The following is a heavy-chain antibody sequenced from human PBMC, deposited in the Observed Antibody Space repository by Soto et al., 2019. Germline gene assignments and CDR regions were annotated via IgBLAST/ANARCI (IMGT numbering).Heavy chain of an antibody. J-gene: IGHJ5*02. CDR3: AYQKKGLSPPAFDP. D-gene: IGHD2-2*01. V-gene: IGHV3-23*01. Sequence: GGSLRLSCAASGFTFSSYAMSWVRQAPGKGLEWVSASSGSGGSTYYADSVTGRFTISRDNSKNTLYLQMNSLRAEDTAVYYCAYQKKGLSPPAFDPWGQGTLVTVSS. CDR1: GFTFSSYA. CDR2: SSGSGGST.